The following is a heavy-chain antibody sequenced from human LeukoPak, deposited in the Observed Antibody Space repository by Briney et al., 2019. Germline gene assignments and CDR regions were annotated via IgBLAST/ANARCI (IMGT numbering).Heavy chain of an antibody. CDR1: GFTFGDYA. J-gene: IGHJ6*03. D-gene: IGHD3/OR15-3a*01. V-gene: IGHV3-49*03. CDR2: TRSKAYGGTT. CDR3: TRSLDSKTYYYYMDV. Sequence: QAGGSLSLSCTASGFTFGDYAMSWFRQAPGKGPEWVGFTRSKAYGGTTEYAASVKVRFTISRDDSKSIAYLQMNSLKTEDTAVYYCTRSLDSKTYYYYMDVWGKGTTVTVSS.